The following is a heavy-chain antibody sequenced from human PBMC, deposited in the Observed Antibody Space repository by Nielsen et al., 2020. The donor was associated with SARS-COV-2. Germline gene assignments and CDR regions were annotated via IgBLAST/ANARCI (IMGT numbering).Heavy chain of an antibody. CDR2: IIPIFGTA. V-gene: IGHV1-69*13. CDR3: ARDLVAARDYYYYGMDV. Sequence: SVKVSCKASGGTFSSYAISWVRQAPGQGLEWMGGIIPIFGTANYAQKFQGRVTITADESTSTAYMELSSLRSEDTAVYYCARDLVAARDYYYYGMDVWGQGTTVTVS. J-gene: IGHJ6*02. D-gene: IGHD2-15*01. CDR1: GGTFSSYA.